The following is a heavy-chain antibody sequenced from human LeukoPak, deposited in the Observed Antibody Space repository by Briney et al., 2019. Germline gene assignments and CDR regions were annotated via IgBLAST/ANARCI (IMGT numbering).Heavy chain of an antibody. CDR1: GGSFSTYY. V-gene: IGHV4-59*08. J-gene: IGHJ4*02. CDR3: ARQTGSGLFILP. CDR2: VYYSGST. D-gene: IGHD3/OR15-3a*01. Sequence: PSETLSLTCTVSGGSFSTYYWSWLRQPPGKGLEWIGYVYYSGSTNYNPSLKSRVTISADTSKNQFSLRLTSVTAADTAVYYCARQTGSGLFILPGGQGTLVTVSS.